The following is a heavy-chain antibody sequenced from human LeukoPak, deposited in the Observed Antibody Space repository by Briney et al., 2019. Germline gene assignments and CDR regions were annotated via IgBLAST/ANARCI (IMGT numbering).Heavy chain of an antibody. CDR3: ARSEVAFDP. J-gene: IGHJ5*02. Sequence: SETLSLTCTVSGGSISSYYWSWIRQPPGKGLEWIGYIYYSGSTNYNPSLKSRVTISVDTSKNQFSLKLSSVTAADTAVYYCARSEVAFDPWGQGTLVTVSS. V-gene: IGHV4-59*01. CDR2: IYYSGST. D-gene: IGHD1-14*01. CDR1: GGSISSYY.